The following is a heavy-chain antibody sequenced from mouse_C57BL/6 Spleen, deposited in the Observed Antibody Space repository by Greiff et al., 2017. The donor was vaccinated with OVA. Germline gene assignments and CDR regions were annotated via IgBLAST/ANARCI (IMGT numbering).Heavy chain of an antibody. D-gene: IGHD2-1*01. CDR1: GFTFSSYA. CDR2: ISSGGDYI. J-gene: IGHJ4*01. V-gene: IGHV5-9-1*02. CDR3: TREGIYGNYYAMDY. Sequence: EVMLVESGEGLVKPGGSLKLSCAASGFTFSSYAMSWVRQTPEKRLEWVAYISSGGDYIYYADTVKGRFTISRDNARNTLYLQMSSLKSEDTAMYYCTREGIYGNYYAMDYWGQGTSVTVSS.